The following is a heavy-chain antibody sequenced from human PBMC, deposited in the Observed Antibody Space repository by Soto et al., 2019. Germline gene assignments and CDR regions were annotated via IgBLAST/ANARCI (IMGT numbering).Heavy chain of an antibody. D-gene: IGHD6-25*01. V-gene: IGHV3-33*01. CDR3: ARDQGGSLAGARYYYYYGMAV. CDR2: IWYDGSNK. Sequence: TGGSLRLSCAASGFTFSSYGMHWVRQAPGKGLEWVAVIWYDGSNKYYADSVKGRFTISRDNSKNTLYLQMNSLRAEDTAVYYCARDQGGSLAGARYYYYYGMAVWGQGTTVTVSS. J-gene: IGHJ6*02. CDR1: GFTFSSYG.